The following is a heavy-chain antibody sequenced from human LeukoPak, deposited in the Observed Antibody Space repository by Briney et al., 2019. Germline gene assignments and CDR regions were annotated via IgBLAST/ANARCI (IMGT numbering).Heavy chain of an antibody. CDR2: IYYSGST. V-gene: IGHV4-61*05. J-gene: IGHJ6*03. CDR1: GGSISSSSYY. D-gene: IGHD2-2*01. CDR3: ASIEEYQLRGRDNDYYYMDV. Sequence: PSETLSLTCTVSGGSISSSSYYWGWIRQPPGKGLEWIGYIYYSGSTNYNPSLKSRVTISVDTSKNQFSLKLSSVTAADTAVYYCASIEEYQLRGRDNDYYYMDVWGKGTTVTVSS.